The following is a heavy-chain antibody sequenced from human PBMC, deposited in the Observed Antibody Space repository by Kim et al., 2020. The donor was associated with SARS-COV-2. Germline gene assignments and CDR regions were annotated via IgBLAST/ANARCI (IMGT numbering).Heavy chain of an antibody. Sequence: GGSLRLSCAASGFIFGDYSMRWVRHTPGRGLVWVSGVNSDAASTDYADSVKGRFTISRDNAKNTLYLQMESLRVEDTGVYYCIRGALGTALVPKYFDPWGQGTQVTVSS. CDR2: VNSDAAST. CDR3: IRGALGTALVPKYFDP. J-gene: IGHJ5*02. V-gene: IGHV3-74*01. D-gene: IGHD6-13*01. CDR1: GFIFGDYS.